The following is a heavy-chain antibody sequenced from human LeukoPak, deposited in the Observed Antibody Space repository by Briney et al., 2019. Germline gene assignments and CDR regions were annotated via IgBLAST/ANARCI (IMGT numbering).Heavy chain of an antibody. CDR2: IYHSGST. CDR3: ASRGSGSFHDAFDI. CDR1: GGSISSSNW. J-gene: IGHJ3*02. V-gene: IGHV4-4*02. Sequence: SETLSLTCAVSGGSISSSNWWSWVRQPPGKGLEWIGEIYHSGSTNYNPSLKSRVTISVDKSKNQFSLKLSSVTAADTAVYYCASRGSGSFHDAFDIWGQGTMVTVSS. D-gene: IGHD3-10*01.